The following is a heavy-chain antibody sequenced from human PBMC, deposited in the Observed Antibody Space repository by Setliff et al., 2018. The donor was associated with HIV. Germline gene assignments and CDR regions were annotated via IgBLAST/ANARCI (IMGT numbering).Heavy chain of an antibody. CDR3: ARQNYNFWSDLNWFDS. CDR1: GFTFSNAW. J-gene: IGHJ5*01. Sequence: PGESLKISCAASGFTFSNAWMSWVRQAPGKGLEWVSYISSSNSPIYYANSVKGRFTVSRDNAKNSLYLQLNNLRVEDTAVYYCARQNYNFWSDLNWFDSWGQGTLVTVSS. V-gene: IGHV3-48*01. CDR2: ISSSNSPI. D-gene: IGHD3-3*01.